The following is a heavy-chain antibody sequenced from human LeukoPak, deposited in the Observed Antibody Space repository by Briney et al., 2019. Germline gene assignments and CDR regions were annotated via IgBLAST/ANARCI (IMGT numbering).Heavy chain of an antibody. J-gene: IGHJ4*02. CDR2: ISGSGGST. CDR3: AKASYYDFWSGYPTFDY. V-gene: IGHV3-23*01. D-gene: IGHD3-3*01. Sequence: GGSLRLSCAASGFTFSSYAMSWVRQAPGKGLEWVSAISGSGGSTYYADSVKGRFTISRDSSKNTLYLQMNSLRAEDTAVYYCAKASYYDFWSGYPTFDYWGQGTLVTVSS. CDR1: GFTFSSYA.